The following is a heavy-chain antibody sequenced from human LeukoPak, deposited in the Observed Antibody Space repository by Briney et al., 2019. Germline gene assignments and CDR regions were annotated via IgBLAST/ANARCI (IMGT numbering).Heavy chain of an antibody. J-gene: IGHJ6*02. Sequence: SETLSLTCTVSGGSISSSSYYWGWIRQPPGKGLEWIGSIYYSGSTYYNPSLKSRVTISVDTSKNQFSLKLSSVTAADTAVYYCARDQDILTGSYYGMDVWGQGTTVTVSS. D-gene: IGHD3-9*01. CDR3: ARDQDILTGSYYGMDV. V-gene: IGHV4-39*07. CDR1: GGSISSSSYY. CDR2: IYYSGST.